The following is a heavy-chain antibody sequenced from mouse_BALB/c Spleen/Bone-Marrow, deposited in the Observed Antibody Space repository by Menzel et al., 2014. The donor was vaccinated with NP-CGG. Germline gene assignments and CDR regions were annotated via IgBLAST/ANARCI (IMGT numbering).Heavy chain of an antibody. CDR2: IDPANGNT. CDR1: GFNIKDTY. D-gene: IGHD1-1*01. Sequence: EVKLMESGAELVKPGPSVKLSCTASGFNIKDTYMHWVKQRPEQGLEWIGRIDPANGNTKYDPKFQGKATITADTSSNTAYLQLSSLTSEDTAVYYCVSYYYGNYFDSWGQGTTLTVSS. J-gene: IGHJ2*01. CDR3: VSYYYGNYFDS. V-gene: IGHV14-3*02.